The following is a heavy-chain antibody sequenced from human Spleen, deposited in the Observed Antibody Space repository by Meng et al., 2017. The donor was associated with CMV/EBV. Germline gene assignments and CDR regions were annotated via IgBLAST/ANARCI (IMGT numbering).Heavy chain of an antibody. Sequence: QLQLQESGSGLVKPSQTLSLTCAVSGGSISSGAYSWSWIRQPPGKGLEWIGYIYHSGSTYYNPSLKSRVTISVDRSKNQFSLKLRSVTAADTAMYYCARRRRSFGYFDYWGQGTLVTVSS. CDR3: ARRRRSFGYFDY. CDR1: GGSISSGAYS. J-gene: IGHJ4*02. D-gene: IGHD3-16*01. V-gene: IGHV4-30-2*01. CDR2: IYHSGST.